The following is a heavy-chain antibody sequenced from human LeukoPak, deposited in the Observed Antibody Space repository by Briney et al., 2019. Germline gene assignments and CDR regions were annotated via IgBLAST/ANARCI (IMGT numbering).Heavy chain of an antibody. V-gene: IGHV3-23*01. Sequence: PGGSLRLSCAASGFTFSHYGMTWVRQAPGKGLEWVSAIGSTGDNIHYADSVKGRFTISRDNSKNTLYLQMSSLRVEDTAVYYCARDGIQLWSPYYYYYMDVWGKGTTVTISS. J-gene: IGHJ6*03. CDR1: GFTFSHYG. CDR3: ARDGIQLWSPYYYYYMDV. CDR2: IGSTGDNI. D-gene: IGHD5-18*01.